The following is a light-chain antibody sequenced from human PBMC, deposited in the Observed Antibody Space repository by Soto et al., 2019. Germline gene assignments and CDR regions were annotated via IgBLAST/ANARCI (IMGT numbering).Light chain of an antibody. Sequence: DIVLTQSPGTLSSSPGERATLSCRASQSVSSSYLAWYQQKPGQAPRLLMYLASSRATGIPDRFSGSGSGTDFTLTSSVLDPEYFAVYYCQQYGSSPWTFGQGTKVEIK. V-gene: IGKV3-20*01. CDR1: QSVSSSY. CDR2: LAS. CDR3: QQYGSSPWT. J-gene: IGKJ1*01.